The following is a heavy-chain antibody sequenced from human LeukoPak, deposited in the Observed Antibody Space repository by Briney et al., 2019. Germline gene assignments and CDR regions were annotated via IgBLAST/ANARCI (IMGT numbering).Heavy chain of an antibody. CDR3: AREPPYTGHCDITTCDVSRFDL. V-gene: IGHV1-2*02. J-gene: IGHJ4*02. CDR2: INPKNVGT. CDR1: RNIFTGYF. D-gene: IGHD2-2*01. Sequence: ASVKVSCKASRNIFTGYFIHWVRQAPGQGLEWMGWINPKNVGTNPAEKFQGRVTMTRDTSLSTAFMELTGLTSDDTAVYFCAREPPYTGHCDITTCDVSRFDLWGQGTLVTVSS.